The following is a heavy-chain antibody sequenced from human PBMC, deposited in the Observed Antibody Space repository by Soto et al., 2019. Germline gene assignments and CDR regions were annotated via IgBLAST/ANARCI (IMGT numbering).Heavy chain of an antibody. CDR2: ISAHNGNT. J-gene: IGHJ4*02. CDR1: GYTFTSYG. D-gene: IGHD1-1*01. CDR3: ARGRYGDY. V-gene: IGHV1-18*01. Sequence: QVHLVQSGAEVKKPGASVKVSCKASGYTFTSYGITWVRQAPGQGLEWMGWISAHNGNTDYAQKLQGRVIVTRDTATSTAYMELRSLRSDDTAVYYRARGRYGDYWGQGELVTVSS.